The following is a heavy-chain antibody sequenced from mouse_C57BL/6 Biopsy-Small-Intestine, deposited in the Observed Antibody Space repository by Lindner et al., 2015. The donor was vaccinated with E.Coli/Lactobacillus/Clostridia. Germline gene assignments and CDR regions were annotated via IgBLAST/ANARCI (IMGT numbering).Heavy chain of an antibody. CDR3: ARAYSNDLFDY. CDR1: GYTFTNYW. J-gene: IGHJ2*01. CDR2: IYPGGGYT. Sequence: VQLQESGAELVRPGTSVKMSCKASGYTFTNYWIGWAKQRPGHGLEWIGDIYPGGGYTNYNEKFKGKATLTADKSSSTAYMQFSSLTSEDSAIYYCARAYSNDLFDYWGQGTTLTVSS. D-gene: IGHD2-12*01. V-gene: IGHV1-63*01.